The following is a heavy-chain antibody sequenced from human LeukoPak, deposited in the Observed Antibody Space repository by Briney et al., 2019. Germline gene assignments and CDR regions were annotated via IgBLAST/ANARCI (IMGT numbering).Heavy chain of an antibody. D-gene: IGHD1-1*01. Sequence: SDTLSLTCAVYGGSFSGYYWSWIRPPPGKGLEWIGEINHSGSTNYNPSLKSRVTISVDTSKTQSSLKLSSVTAADTAVYYCARVSWFPGTSYYYMDVWGKGTTVTVSS. CDR2: INHSGST. CDR1: GGSFSGYY. J-gene: IGHJ6*03. CDR3: ARVSWFPGTSYYYMDV. V-gene: IGHV4-34*01.